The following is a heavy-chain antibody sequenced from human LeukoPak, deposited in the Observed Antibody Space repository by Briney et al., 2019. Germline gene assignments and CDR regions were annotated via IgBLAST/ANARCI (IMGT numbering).Heavy chain of an antibody. V-gene: IGHV6-1*01. CDR3: ARALRLGWTGVDY. D-gene: IGHD6-19*01. J-gene: IGHJ4*02. Sequence: SQTLSLTCAISGDSVSINSVTWNWIRQSPSRGLEWLGRTYYRSTWYNDYAVSVKSRITINPDTSKNQFSLQLNSVTPEDTAVYYCARALRLGWTGVDYWGQGTLVTVSS. CDR1: GDSVSINSVT. CDR2: TYYRSTWYN.